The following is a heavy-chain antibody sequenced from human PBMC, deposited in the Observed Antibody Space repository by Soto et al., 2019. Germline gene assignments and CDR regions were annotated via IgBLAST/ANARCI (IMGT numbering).Heavy chain of an antibody. CDR2: INHSGST. V-gene: IGHV4-34*01. Sequence: QVQLQQWGAGLLTPSETLSLTCAVYGGSFSGYYWSWIRQPPGKGLEWIGEINHSGSTNYNPSLKSRVTISVDTSKNQFSLKLSSVTAADTAVYYCARRDYSDYWGQGTLVTVSS. CDR1: GGSFSGYY. CDR3: ARRDYSDY. J-gene: IGHJ4*02.